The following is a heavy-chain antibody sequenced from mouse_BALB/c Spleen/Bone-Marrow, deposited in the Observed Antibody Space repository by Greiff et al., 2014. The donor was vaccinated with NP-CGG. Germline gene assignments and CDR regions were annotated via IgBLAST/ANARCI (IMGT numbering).Heavy chain of an antibody. D-gene: IGHD2-4*01. V-gene: IGHV1S137*01. Sequence: QVQLKESGAELVRPGVSVKISCKGSGYTFTDYAMHWVKQSHAKSLEWIGVISTYYGDASYNQKFKGKATMTVDKSSSTAYMERARLTSEDSAIYYCARGGSTMITTFAYWGQGTLVTVSA. CDR2: ISTYYGDA. CDR1: GYTFTDYA. J-gene: IGHJ3*01. CDR3: ARGGSTMITTFAY.